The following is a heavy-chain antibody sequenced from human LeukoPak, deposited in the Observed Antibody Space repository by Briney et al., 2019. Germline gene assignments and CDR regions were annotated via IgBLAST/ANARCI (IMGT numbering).Heavy chain of an antibody. D-gene: IGHD3-16*01. CDR1: GGSISSYY. Sequence: KPSETLSLTCTVTGGSISSYYWNWIRQPPGKGLELIGYIYYSGSTNYNPSLKSRVTISVDTSKNQFSLKLSSVTAADTAVYYCARDLGLSYNWFDPWGQGTLVTVSS. V-gene: IGHV4-59*01. CDR3: ARDLGLSYNWFDP. CDR2: IYYSGST. J-gene: IGHJ5*02.